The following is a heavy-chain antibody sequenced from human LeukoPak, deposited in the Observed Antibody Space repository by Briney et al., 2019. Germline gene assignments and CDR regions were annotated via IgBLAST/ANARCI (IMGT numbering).Heavy chain of an antibody. CDR1: GGSISSGGYS. CDR3: ARSVDTAMVTPFDY. J-gene: IGHJ4*02. CDR2: IYHSGST. D-gene: IGHD5-18*01. Sequence: SQTLSLTCAVSGGSISSGGYSWSRIRQPPGKGLEWIGYIYHSGSTNYNPSLKSRVTISVDTSKNQFSLKLSSVTAADTAVYYCARSVDTAMVTPFDYWGQGTLVTVSS. V-gene: IGHV4-30-2*01.